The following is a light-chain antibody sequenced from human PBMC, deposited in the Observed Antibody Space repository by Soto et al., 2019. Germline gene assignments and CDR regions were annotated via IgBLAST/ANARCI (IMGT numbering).Light chain of an antibody. CDR3: HKYKSAPYT. Sequence: IQMARSPGSVSASVVDRVTITCRASQGIANHLAWYQQKPGKAPNLLIYAASTLQSGVPSRFSGSGFGTDFTLTISSLQPEDVATYYCHKYKSAPYTFGPRTRPEI. J-gene: IGKJ5*01. V-gene: IGKV1-27*01. CDR1: QGIANH. CDR2: AAS.